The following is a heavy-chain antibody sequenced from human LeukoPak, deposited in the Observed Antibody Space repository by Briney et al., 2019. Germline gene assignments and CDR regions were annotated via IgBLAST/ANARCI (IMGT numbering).Heavy chain of an antibody. CDR3: ARSGSDSAYYYYMDV. V-gene: IGHV4-59*01. CDR2: MYYNGST. J-gene: IGHJ6*03. CDR1: GGSISSFS. Sequence: SETLSLTCNVSGGSISSFSWSWIRQPPGKGLEWIGYMYYNGSTNYNPSLKSRVTISGDTSKNQFSLKLSSVTAADTAVYYCARSGSDSAYYYYMDVWGKGTTVTISS. D-gene: IGHD3-10*01.